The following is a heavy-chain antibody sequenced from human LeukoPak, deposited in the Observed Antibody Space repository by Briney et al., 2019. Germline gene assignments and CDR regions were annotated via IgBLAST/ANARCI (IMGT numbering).Heavy chain of an antibody. D-gene: IGHD2-2*01. CDR1: GGSFSGYY. V-gene: IGHV4-34*01. CDR2: INHSGST. Sequence: SETLSLTCAVYGGSFSGYYWSWIRQPPGKGLEWIGEINHSGSTNYNPSLKSRVTISVDTSKNQFSLKLSSVTAADTAVYYCARGPLIYCSSTSCYSYYYYYGMDVWGQGTTVTVSS. CDR3: ARGPLIYCSSTSCYSYYYYYGMDV. J-gene: IGHJ6*02.